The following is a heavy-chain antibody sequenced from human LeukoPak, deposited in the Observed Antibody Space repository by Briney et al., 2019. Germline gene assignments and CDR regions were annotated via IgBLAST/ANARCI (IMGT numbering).Heavy chain of an antibody. CDR3: ARHVRTFVERRFLSGLCWFDP. J-gene: IGHJ5*02. CDR2: IYTSGST. Sequence: SETLSLTCTVSGGSISSSSYYWGWIRQPPGKGLEWIGSIYTSGSTNYNPSLKSRVTISLDTSRNQFSLKLNSVTAADTAVYYCARHVRTFVERRFLSGLCWFDPWGQGTLVTVSS. CDR1: GGSISSSSYY. D-gene: IGHD1-1*01. V-gene: IGHV4-39*01.